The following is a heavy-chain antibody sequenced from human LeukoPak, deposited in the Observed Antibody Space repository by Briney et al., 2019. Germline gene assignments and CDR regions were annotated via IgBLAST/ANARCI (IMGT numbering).Heavy chain of an antibody. V-gene: IGHV3-23*01. CDR2: ISLSGSRT. CDR3: ATTWPCVTSFGGPIVNPEA. Sequence: GGSLRLSCVASGLDFSNYAMSWGRLAQGQGLELVWVISLSGSRTNNADSVQGSFIVSRDNSMTTLYLQRETVRAEDTAVYYCATTWPCVTSFGGPIVNPEAWGQGTTVTVSS. J-gene: IGHJ6*02. CDR1: GLDFSNYA. D-gene: IGHD3-16*02.